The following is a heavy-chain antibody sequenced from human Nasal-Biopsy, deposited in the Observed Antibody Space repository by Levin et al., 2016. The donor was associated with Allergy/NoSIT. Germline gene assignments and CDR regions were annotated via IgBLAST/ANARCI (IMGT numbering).Heavy chain of an antibody. D-gene: IGHD4-17*01. CDR2: IYYDGTT. CDR3: ARPDYATYRGYYYSGMDV. Sequence: SETLSLTCTVSGASIRSYYWGWIRQPPGKGLEWIGSIYYDGTTYYNPSLKSRVTISVDTSKNQFSLRLSSVTAADTAVYYCARPDYATYRGYYYSGMDVWGQGTTVTVSS. V-gene: IGHV4-39*01. J-gene: IGHJ6*02. CDR1: GASIRSYY.